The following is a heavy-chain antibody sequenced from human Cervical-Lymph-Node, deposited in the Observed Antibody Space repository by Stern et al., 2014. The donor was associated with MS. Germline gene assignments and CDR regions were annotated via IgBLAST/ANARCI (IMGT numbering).Heavy chain of an antibody. CDR2: IYHTGAT. V-gene: IGHV4-4*02. J-gene: IGHJ4*02. CDR1: GDSISTNNW. CDR3: ARGPTSRAAIRSLDWHLEY. D-gene: IGHD6-13*01. Sequence: QLQLQESGPGLVKPSGTLSLTCAVSGDSISTNNWWSWVRQPPGKGLEWIGEIYHTGATNYTPSLKSRVTISVDKSKNQFSLQMTSGTAADTAVYYCARGPTSRAAIRSLDWHLEYWGQGALVTVSS.